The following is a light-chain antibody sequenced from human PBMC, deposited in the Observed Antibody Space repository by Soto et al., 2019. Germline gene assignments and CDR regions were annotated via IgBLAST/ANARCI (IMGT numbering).Light chain of an antibody. CDR1: QSVSSSY. CDR2: GAS. CDR3: QQYSSSHTSEST. V-gene: IGKV3-20*01. J-gene: IGKJ2*02. Sequence: EIVLTQSPGTLSLSPGERATLSCRASQSVSSSYLAWYQQKPGQAPRLLIYGASSRATGIPDRFSGSGSGTDFTLTIKRLEPEDFAVYYCQQYSSSHTSESTFGQGTKLEIK.